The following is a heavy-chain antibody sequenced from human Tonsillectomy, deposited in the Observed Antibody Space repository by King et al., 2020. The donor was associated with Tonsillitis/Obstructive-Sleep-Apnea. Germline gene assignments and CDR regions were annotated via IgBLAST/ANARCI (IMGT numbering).Heavy chain of an antibody. V-gene: IGHV1-69*01. CDR2: IIPIFVTA. CDR1: GGTFSSYA. J-gene: IGHJ1*01. Sequence: MQLVQSGAEVKKPGSSVKVSCKASGGTFSSYAISCVRQAPGQGLEWMGGIIPIFVTANYAQKFQGRVTITADESTSTAYMELSSLRSEDTAVYYCARDSVGGSYYGHCQHWGQGTLVTVSS. D-gene: IGHD1-26*01. CDR3: ARDSVGGSYYGHCQH.